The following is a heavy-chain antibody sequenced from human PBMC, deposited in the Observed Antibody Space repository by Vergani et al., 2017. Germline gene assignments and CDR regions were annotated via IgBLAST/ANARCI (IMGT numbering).Heavy chain of an antibody. CDR1: DSSIMTNPY. CDR3: ARHRGSVGFFPSSCLYGRDV. Sequence: QVQLQESGPGLVKPSETLTLTCDVSDSSIMTNPYWGWFRQSPGKGLEWIGCIHHSGDTHYNSSLKSRVSISIVSSSKFSLSLTSVTAADTAIYYCARHRGSVGFFPSSCLYGRDVWGEGTTVTVSA. D-gene: IGHD3-10*01. CDR2: IHHSGDT. J-gene: IGHJ6*04. V-gene: IGHV4-38-2*01.